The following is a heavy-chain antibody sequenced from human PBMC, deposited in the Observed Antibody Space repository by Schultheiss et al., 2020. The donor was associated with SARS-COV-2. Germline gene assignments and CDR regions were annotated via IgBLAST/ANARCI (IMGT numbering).Heavy chain of an antibody. J-gene: IGHJ6*02. D-gene: IGHD4-11*01. CDR3: ARANTVTSWGRYYYYGMDV. CDR1: GYTFTSYG. V-gene: IGHV1-18*01. CDR2: ISAYNGNT. Sequence: ASVKVSCKASGYTFTSYGMSWVRQAPGQGLEWMGWISAYNGNTNYAQKLQGRVTMTTDTSTSTAYMELRSLRSDDTAVYYCARANTVTSWGRYYYYGMDVWGQGTTVTVSS.